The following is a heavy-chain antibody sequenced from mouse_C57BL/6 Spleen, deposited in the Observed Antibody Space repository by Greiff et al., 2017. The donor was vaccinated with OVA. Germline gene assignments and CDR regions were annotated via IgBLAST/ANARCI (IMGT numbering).Heavy chain of an antibody. CDR3: ARSGGNYRFGY. Sequence: VKLVESGAELVKPGASVKISCKASGYAFSSYWMNWVKQRPGKGLEWIGQIYPGDGDTNYNGKFKGKATLTADKSSSTAYMQLSSLTSEDSAVYFCARSGGNYRFGYWGQGTTLTVSS. CDR1: GYAFSSYW. V-gene: IGHV1-80*01. CDR2: IYPGDGDT. D-gene: IGHD2-1*01. J-gene: IGHJ2*01.